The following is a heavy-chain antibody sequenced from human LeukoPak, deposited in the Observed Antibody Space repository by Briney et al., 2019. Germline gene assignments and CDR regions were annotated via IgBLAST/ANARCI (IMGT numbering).Heavy chain of an antibody. CDR3: TRDSGTYNWFDP. CDR2: MDKETNLYAS. V-gene: IGHV3-73*01. D-gene: IGHD1-26*01. Sequence: GGSLRLSCVASGFTFSDSAIHWVRQSSGKGLEWIGHMDKETNLYASALAASVKGRFTVSRDDSKNTAYLHMNSLKTEDTALYYCTRDSGTYNWFDPWGQGTLVTVSS. J-gene: IGHJ5*02. CDR1: GFTFSDSA.